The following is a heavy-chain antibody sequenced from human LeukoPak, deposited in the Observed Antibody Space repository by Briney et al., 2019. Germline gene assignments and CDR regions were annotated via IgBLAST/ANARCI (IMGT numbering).Heavy chain of an antibody. D-gene: IGHD6-19*01. CDR1: GYTFTSYG. CDR2: ISAYNGDT. V-gene: IGHV1-18*01. Sequence: ASAKVSCKASGYTFTSYGISWVRQAPGQGLEWMGWISAYNGDTNYAQKLQGRVTMTTDTSTSTAYMELRSLRSDDTAVYYCARGLQENLAWLQAFSAFDIWGQGTMVTVSS. CDR3: ARGLQENLAWLQAFSAFDI. J-gene: IGHJ3*02.